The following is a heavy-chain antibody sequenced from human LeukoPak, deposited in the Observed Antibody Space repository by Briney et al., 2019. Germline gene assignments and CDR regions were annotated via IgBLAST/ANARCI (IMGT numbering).Heavy chain of an antibody. V-gene: IGHV1-8*01. CDR3: ARGQAVYGDYYSRGMDV. Sequence: ASVKVSCKASGYTFTSYDINWVRQATGQGLEWMGWMNPNSGNTGYAQKFQGRVTMTRNTSISTAYMELSSLRSEDTAVYYCARGQAVYGDYYSRGMDVWGQGTTVTVSS. CDR1: GYTFTSYD. CDR2: MNPNSGNT. D-gene: IGHD4-17*01. J-gene: IGHJ6*02.